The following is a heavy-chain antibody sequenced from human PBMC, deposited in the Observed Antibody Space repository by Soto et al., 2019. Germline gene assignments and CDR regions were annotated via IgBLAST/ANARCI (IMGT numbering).Heavy chain of an antibody. CDR1: GFIFSGYY. J-gene: IGHJ6*02. D-gene: IGHD2-15*01. Sequence: GGSLRLSCAAYGFIFSGYYMTWIRQAPGKGLEWVSYISGSGSHIYYADSVKGRFTISRDNAKNSLYLQLNSLRVEDTAVYYCARARPDIVMVVGSTPGYSGIDGSGQGTTVTVSS. CDR2: ISGSGSHI. CDR3: ARARPDIVMVVGSTPGYSGIDG. V-gene: IGHV3-11*01.